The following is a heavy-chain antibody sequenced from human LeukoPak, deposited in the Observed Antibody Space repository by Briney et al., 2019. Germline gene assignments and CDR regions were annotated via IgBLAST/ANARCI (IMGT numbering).Heavy chain of an antibody. CDR1: GYTFTSYD. CDR2: MNPNSGNT. D-gene: IGHD6-13*01. CDR3: AREYSSSWYYRDAFDI. Sequence: GASVKVSCKASGYTFTSYDINWVRRATGQGLEWMGWMNPNSGNTGYAQKFQGRVTMTRNTSISTAYMELSSLRSEDTAVYYCAREYSSSWYYRDAFDIWGQGTMVTVSS. V-gene: IGHV1-8*01. J-gene: IGHJ3*02.